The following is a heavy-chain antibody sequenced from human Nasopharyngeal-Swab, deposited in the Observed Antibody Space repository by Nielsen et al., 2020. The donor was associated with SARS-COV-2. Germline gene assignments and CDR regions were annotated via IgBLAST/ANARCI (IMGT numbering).Heavy chain of an antibody. CDR3: ARHLRRWLQLRPDAFDI. D-gene: IGHD5-24*01. V-gene: IGHV4-34*01. CDR1: GGSFSGYY. CDR2: INHSGST. Sequence: SETLSLTCAVYGGSFSGYYWSWIRQPPGKGLEWIGAINHSGSTNYNPSLKSRVTISVDTSKNQFSLKLSSVTAADTAVYYCARHLRRWLQLRPDAFDIWGQGTMVTVSS. J-gene: IGHJ3*02.